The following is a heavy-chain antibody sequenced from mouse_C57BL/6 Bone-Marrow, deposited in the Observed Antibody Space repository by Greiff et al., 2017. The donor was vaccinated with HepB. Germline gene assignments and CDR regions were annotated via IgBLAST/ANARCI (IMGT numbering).Heavy chain of an antibody. CDR3: ASGVNWDESYAMDY. Sequence: EVQLVESGGGLVKPGGSLKLSCAASGYTFTDYGMHWVRQAPEKGLEWVAYISSDSSTNYYADTVKGRFTISRDKAKNTRFLQMTSLRSEDEAMYYCASGVNWDESYAMDYWGQGTSVTVSS. CDR1: GYTFTDYG. D-gene: IGHD4-1*01. CDR2: ISSDSSTN. V-gene: IGHV5-17*01. J-gene: IGHJ4*01.